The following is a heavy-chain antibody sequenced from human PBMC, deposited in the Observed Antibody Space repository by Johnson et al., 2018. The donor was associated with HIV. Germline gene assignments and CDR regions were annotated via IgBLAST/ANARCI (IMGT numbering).Heavy chain of an antibody. CDR3: ATYTSMITMYVEIKGGAFDI. J-gene: IGHJ3*02. CDR2: IKSKTDGGTI. CDR1: GFTFTNAW. Sequence: MMLVESGGGVVQPGGSLRLSCAASGFTFTNAWMSWLRQAPGKGLEWIGRIKSKTDGGTIEYAAPVKGRFTISRDDSKNTLYLQMNSLTTEDTAVYYCATYTSMITMYVEIKGGAFDIWGQGTMVTVSS. D-gene: IGHD3-16*01. V-gene: IGHV3-15*01.